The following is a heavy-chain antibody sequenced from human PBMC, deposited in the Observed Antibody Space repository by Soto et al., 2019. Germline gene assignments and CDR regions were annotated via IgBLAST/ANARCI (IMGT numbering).Heavy chain of an antibody. V-gene: IGHV3-7*04. CDR1: GFTFSNYW. J-gene: IGHJ6*02. CDR2: IREDGGES. Sequence: EVQLVESGGGSVQPGGSLRLSCVASGFTFSNYWMNWVRQAPGKGLEWVANIREDGGESHYVDSVEGRFTISRDNARMSLYLQMNSLSAEDTAVYYCAREADNYYYHHGLDVWGQGTTVTVSS. CDR3: AREADNYYYHHGLDV. D-gene: IGHD1-20*01.